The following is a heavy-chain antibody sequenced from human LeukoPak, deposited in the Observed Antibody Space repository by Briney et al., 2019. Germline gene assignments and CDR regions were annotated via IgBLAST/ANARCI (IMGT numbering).Heavy chain of an antibody. V-gene: IGHV1-18*01. J-gene: IGHJ4*02. CDR3: ATASTTYYYGAP. D-gene: IGHD3-10*01. CDR1: GYTFTSYG. CDR2: ISPYNGNT. Sequence: GASVKVSCKASGYTFTSYGISWVRQAPGQGLEWMRWISPYNGNTNYAQILQGRVTMTTDTSTSTAYMALRSLRSDDTAVYYCATASTTYYYGAPWGQGTLVTVSS.